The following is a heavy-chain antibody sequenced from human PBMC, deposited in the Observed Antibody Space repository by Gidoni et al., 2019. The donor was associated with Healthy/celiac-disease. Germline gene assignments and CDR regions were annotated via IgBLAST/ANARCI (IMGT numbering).Heavy chain of an antibody. J-gene: IGHJ3*02. CDR1: GFTVSSTY. CDR2: IYSGGST. CDR3: ARDRPADYYDSSALGAFDI. D-gene: IGHD3-22*01. Sequence: EVQLVASGGGLIQPGGSLSLSCAASGFTVSSTYMSWVRQAPGKGLEWVSVIYSGGSTYYADSVKGRFTISRDNSKNTLYLQMNSLRAEDTAVYYCARDRPADYYDSSALGAFDIWGQGTMVTVSS. V-gene: IGHV3-53*01.